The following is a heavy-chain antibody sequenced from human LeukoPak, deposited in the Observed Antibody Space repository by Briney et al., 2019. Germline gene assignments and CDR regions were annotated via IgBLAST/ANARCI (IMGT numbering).Heavy chain of an antibody. D-gene: IGHD3-22*01. J-gene: IGHJ4*02. CDR2: ISGSGGST. V-gene: IGHV3-23*01. CDR1: GFTFSSYA. CDR3: AKSRQSGYYFYYFDY. Sequence: GGSLRLSCAASGFTFSSYAMSWVRQAPGKGLEWVSAISGSGGSTYYADSVKGRFTISRDNSENTLYLQMNSLRAEDTAVYYCAKSRQSGYYFYYFDYWGQGTLVTVSS.